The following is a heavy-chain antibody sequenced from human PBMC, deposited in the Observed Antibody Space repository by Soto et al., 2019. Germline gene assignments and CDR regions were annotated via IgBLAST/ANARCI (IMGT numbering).Heavy chain of an antibody. CDR1: GFIFSSFW. CDR2: INCDRASL. V-gene: IGHV3-74*03. CDR3: ARASSVGLPL. J-gene: IGHJ6*01. Sequence: EVRLEEAGGGFVQPGGSLRASCSGSGFIFSSFWMHWIRQGPGKGLEWVSRINCDRASLAYADSVKGRFSISRDNVKNTLHLQMTSLGAHENAVYICARASSVGLPLWGRRTTITLSS.